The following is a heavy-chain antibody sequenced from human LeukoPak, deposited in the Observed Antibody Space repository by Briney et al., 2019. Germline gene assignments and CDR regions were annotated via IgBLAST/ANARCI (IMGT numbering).Heavy chain of an antibody. Sequence: GGSLRLSCAPSGFTFDDYGMSWVRQAPGKGLEWVSGINWNGGSTGYADSVKGRFTISRDNAKNSLYLQMNSLRAEDTALYYCARDMYYYDSSGYPIADYWGQGTLVTVSS. CDR1: GFTFDDYG. CDR3: ARDMYYYDSSGYPIADY. CDR2: INWNGGST. J-gene: IGHJ4*02. D-gene: IGHD3-22*01. V-gene: IGHV3-20*04.